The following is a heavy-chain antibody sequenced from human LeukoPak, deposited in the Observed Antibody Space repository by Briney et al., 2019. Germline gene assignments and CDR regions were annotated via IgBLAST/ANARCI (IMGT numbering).Heavy chain of an antibody. J-gene: IGHJ4*02. CDR3: ARAWGSYSD. V-gene: IGHV4-34*01. D-gene: IGHD1-26*01. CDR2: INHSGST. CDR1: GGSFSGYY. Sequence: PSETLSLTCAVCGGSFSGYYWSWIRQPPGKGLEWIGEINHSGSTNYNPSLKSRVTISVDTSENQFSLKLSSVTAADTAVYYCARAWGSYSDWGQGTLVTVSS.